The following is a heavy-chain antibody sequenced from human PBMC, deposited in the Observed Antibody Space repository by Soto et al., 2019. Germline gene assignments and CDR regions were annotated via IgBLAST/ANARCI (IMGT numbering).Heavy chain of an antibody. V-gene: IGHV4-39*01. Sequence: SETLSLTCTVSGGSISSSSYYWGWIRQPPGKGLEWIGSIYYSGSTYYNPSLKSRVTISVDTSKNQFSLKLSSVTAADTAVYYCARLAVTTITYWGQGTLVTVSS. CDR1: GGSISSSSYY. CDR3: ARLAVTTITY. J-gene: IGHJ4*02. D-gene: IGHD2-21*02. CDR2: IYYSGST.